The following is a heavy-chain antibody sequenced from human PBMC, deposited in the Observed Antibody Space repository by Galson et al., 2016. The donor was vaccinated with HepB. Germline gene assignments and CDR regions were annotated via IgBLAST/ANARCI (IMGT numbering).Heavy chain of an antibody. J-gene: IGHJ4*02. V-gene: IGHV1-18*01. CDR3: ARIPHIDSSSPYYFDY. Sequence: SVKVSCKASGYAFINYGVIWVRQAPGQGFEWMGWISGYNGKTTYAQNLQGRVTMTTDTSTSTAYMELRSLRSDDTAVYYCARIPHIDSSSPYYFDYWGQGTLVTVPS. CDR2: ISGYNGKT. CDR1: GYAFINYG. D-gene: IGHD3-9*01.